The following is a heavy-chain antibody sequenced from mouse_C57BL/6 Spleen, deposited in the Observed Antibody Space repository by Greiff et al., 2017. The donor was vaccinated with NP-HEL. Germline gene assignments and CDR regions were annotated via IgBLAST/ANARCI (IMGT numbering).Heavy chain of an antibody. CDR1: GFSLTSYG. V-gene: IGHV2-6*03. CDR2: IWSDGST. J-gene: IGHJ4*01. CDR3: ARERERAYYAMDY. Sequence: VMLVESGPGLVAPSQSLSITCTVSGFSLTSYGVHWVRQPPGKGLEWLVVIWSDGSTTYNSALKSRLSISKDNSKSQVFLKMNSLQTDDTAMYYCARERERAYYAMDYWGQGTSVTVSS.